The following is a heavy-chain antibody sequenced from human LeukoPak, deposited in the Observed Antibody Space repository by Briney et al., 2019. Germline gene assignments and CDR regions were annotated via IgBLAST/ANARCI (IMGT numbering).Heavy chain of an antibody. CDR2: IYTSGST. D-gene: IGHD1-7*01. V-gene: IGHV4-61*02. CDR3: ARGGDNWNYFFQH. CDR1: GGSISSGSYY. Sequence: PSQTLSLTCTVSGGSISSGSYYWSWIRQPAGKGLEWIGRIYTSGSTNYNPSLKSRVTISVDTSKNQFSLKLSSVTAADTAVYYCARGGDNWNYFFQHWGQGTLVTVSS. J-gene: IGHJ1*01.